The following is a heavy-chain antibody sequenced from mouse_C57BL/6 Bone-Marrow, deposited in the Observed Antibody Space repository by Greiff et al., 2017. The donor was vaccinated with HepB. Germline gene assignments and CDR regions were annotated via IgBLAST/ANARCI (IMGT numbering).Heavy chain of an antibody. Sequence: EVQVVESGGGLVKPGGSLKLSCAASGFTFSSYAMSWVRQTPEKRLEWVATISDGGSYTYYPDNVKGRFTISRDNAKNNLYLQMSHLKSEDTAMYYCARDRALPGFAYWGQGTLVTVSA. J-gene: IGHJ3*01. CDR3: ARDRALPGFAY. D-gene: IGHD3-1*01. CDR2: ISDGGSYT. V-gene: IGHV5-4*01. CDR1: GFTFSSYA.